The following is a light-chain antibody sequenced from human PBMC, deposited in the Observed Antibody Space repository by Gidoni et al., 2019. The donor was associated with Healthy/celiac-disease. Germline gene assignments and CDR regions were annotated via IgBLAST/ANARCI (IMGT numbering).Light chain of an antibody. J-gene: IGKJ4*02. CDR3: QQYGSSPLT. CDR1: QSVSSSY. Sequence: DIVFTQSPGTLSLSQGERATLSCRASQSVSSSYLAWYQQKPGQAPRLLIYGASSRATGIPDRFSGSGSGTDFTLTISRLEPEDFAVYYCQQYGSSPLTFGEGTKVEIK. CDR2: GAS. V-gene: IGKV3-20*01.